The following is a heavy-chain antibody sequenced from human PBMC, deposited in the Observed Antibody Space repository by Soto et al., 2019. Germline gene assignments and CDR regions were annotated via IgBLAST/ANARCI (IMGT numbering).Heavy chain of an antibody. CDR1: GYTFTSYY. D-gene: IGHD6-13*01. V-gene: IGHV1-46*01. CDR2: INPSGGST. Sequence: ASVKVSCKASGYTFTSYYMHWVRQAPGQGLEWMGIINPSGGSTSYAQKFQGRVTMTRDTSTSTVYMELSSLRSEDTAVYYCARMSAGIAAAAKGFYYYGMDVWGQGTTVTDSS. J-gene: IGHJ6*02. CDR3: ARMSAGIAAAAKGFYYYGMDV.